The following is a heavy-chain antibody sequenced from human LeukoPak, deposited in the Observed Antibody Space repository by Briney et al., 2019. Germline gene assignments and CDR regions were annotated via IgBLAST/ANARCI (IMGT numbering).Heavy chain of an antibody. CDR1: GYTFTSYD. Sequence: WASVMVSCKASGYTFTSYDIKWVRQATGQGLEWMGWMNPNSGNTSYAQKFQGRVTITRNTSISTAYMELSSLRSEDKAVFYCARGESGYDFWSGSQYYFDYWGQGTLVTVSS. D-gene: IGHD3-3*01. V-gene: IGHV1-8*03. CDR2: MNPNSGNT. J-gene: IGHJ4*02. CDR3: ARGESGYDFWSGSQYYFDY.